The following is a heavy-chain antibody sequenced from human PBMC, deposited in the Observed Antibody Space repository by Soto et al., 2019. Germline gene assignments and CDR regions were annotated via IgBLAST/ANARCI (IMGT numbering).Heavy chain of an antibody. CDR1: GYTFTSYG. CDR2: ISAYNGNT. V-gene: IGHV1-18*01. J-gene: IGHJ6*02. CDR3: ARDWRIGYCSSTSCDSLLYYYYYGMDV. D-gene: IGHD2-2*01. Sequence: ASVKVSCKASGYTFTSYGISWVRQAPGQGLEWMGWISAYNGNTNYAQKLQGRVTMTTDTSTSTAYMELRSLRSDDTAVYYCARDWRIGYCSSTSCDSLLYYYYYGMDVWGQGTTVTVS.